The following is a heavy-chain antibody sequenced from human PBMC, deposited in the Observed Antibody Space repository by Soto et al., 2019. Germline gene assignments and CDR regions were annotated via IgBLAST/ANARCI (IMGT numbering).Heavy chain of an antibody. CDR3: ARVGRVWFGEFNDAFDI. J-gene: IGHJ3*02. CDR2: ISAYNGNT. CDR1: GYTFTSYG. D-gene: IGHD3-10*01. V-gene: IGHV1-18*01. Sequence: ASVKVSCKASGYTFTSYGISWVRQAPGQGLEWMGWISAYNGNTNYAQKLQGRVTMTTDTSTSTAYMELRSLRSDDTAVYYCARVGRVWFGEFNDAFDIWGQGTMVTVSS.